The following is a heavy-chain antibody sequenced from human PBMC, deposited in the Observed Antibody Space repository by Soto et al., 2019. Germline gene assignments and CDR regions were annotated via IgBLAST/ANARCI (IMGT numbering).Heavy chain of an antibody. CDR1: RFTFSSYG. J-gene: IGHJ3*01. D-gene: IGHD2-15*01. V-gene: IGHV3-33*01. Sequence: QVQLVEFGGGVVQPGRSLRLSCAASRFTFSSYGMHWVRQAPGKGLEWVAVIWYDGSNKYSADSVKGRFTISRDNSKNTLYLQMNSLRVEDTAVYYCARDLSSGGTNACDVWGQGTVVTVSS. CDR2: IWYDGSNK. CDR3: ARDLSSGGTNACDV.